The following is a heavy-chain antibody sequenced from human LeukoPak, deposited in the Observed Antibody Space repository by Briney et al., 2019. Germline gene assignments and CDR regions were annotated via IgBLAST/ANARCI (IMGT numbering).Heavy chain of an antibody. J-gene: IGHJ4*02. D-gene: IGHD3-22*01. CDR1: GYTFTGYY. CDR3: AIGYDSSGYYTIKFDY. V-gene: IGHV1-2*02. Sequence: ASVKVSCKASGYTFTGYYMHWVRQAPGQGLEWMGWINPNSGGTNYAQKFQGRVTMTRDTSISTAYMELSRLRSDDTAVYYCAIGYDSSGYYTIKFDYWGQGTLVTVSS. CDR2: INPNSGGT.